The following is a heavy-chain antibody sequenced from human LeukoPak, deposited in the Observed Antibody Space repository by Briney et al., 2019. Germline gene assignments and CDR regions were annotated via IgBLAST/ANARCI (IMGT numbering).Heavy chain of an antibody. Sequence: GGSLRLSCAASGFTFSSYSMTWVRQAPGKGLEWVSSISSSSSYIYYADSVKGRFTISRDNAKNSLYLQMNSLRAEDTAVYYCARDYSRWETDGMDVWGQGTTVTVSS. V-gene: IGHV3-21*01. J-gene: IGHJ6*02. D-gene: IGHD1-26*01. CDR2: ISSSSSYI. CDR3: ARDYSRWETDGMDV. CDR1: GFTFSSYS.